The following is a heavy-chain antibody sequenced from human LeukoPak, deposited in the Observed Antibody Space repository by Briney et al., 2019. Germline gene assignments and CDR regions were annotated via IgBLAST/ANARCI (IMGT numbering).Heavy chain of an antibody. D-gene: IGHD2-2*01. V-gene: IGHV1-3*01. CDR2: INDYNGDT. CDR1: GYSFINYA. CDR3: ARGSTSDWPLEY. Sequence: ASVKVSCTASGYSFINYAIHWVRQAPGQRLEWMGWINDYNGDTEYSQKFQGRVTITRDTSASTAYMELSTLRTEDTAVYYCARGSTSDWPLEYWGRGILVTVSS. J-gene: IGHJ4*02.